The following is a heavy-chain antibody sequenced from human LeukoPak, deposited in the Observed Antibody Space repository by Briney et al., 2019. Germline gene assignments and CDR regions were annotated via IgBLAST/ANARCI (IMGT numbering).Heavy chain of an antibody. CDR1: GFTVSSNY. V-gene: IGHV3-66*02. CDR3: ARDLWDDSSGYYIY. J-gene: IGHJ4*02. Sequence: GGSLRLSCAASGFTVSSNYMSWVRQAPGKGLEWVSVIYSGGSTYYADSVKGQFTISRDNSKNTLYLQMNSLRAEDTAVYYCARDLWDDSSGYYIYWGQGTLVTVSS. CDR2: IYSGGST. D-gene: IGHD3-22*01.